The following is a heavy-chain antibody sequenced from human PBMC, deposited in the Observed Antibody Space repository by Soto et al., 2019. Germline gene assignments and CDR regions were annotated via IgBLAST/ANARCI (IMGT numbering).Heavy chain of an antibody. J-gene: IGHJ5*01. CDR1: DGSVSSDFYY. CDR2: IYYSGTT. CDR3: ARGWQRVTGTYDS. V-gene: IGHV4-31*03. Sequence: QVQLQQSGPGLVKASRTLSLTCSVPDGSVSSDFYYWHWIRQRPGKGLEWIGYIYYSGTTYYNPSLTGRVAISVDTSKIHLFLTLTSVTAADTAVYYCARGWQRVTGTYDSWGQGTLVTVSS. D-gene: IGHD1-1*01.